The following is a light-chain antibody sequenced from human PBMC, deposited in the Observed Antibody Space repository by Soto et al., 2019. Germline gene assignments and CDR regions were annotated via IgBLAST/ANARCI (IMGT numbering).Light chain of an antibody. CDR2: DVS. V-gene: IGLV2-14*03. Sequence: QSALTQPASVSGSPGQSITIPCTGTSSDVGSYKYVSWYQQHPGKAPKLMIYDVSNRPSGVSNRFSGSKSGNTASLTISGLRAEDEADYYCNSYTTSSTLVFGTGTKVPVL. J-gene: IGLJ1*01. CDR1: SSDVGSYKY. CDR3: NSYTTSSTLV.